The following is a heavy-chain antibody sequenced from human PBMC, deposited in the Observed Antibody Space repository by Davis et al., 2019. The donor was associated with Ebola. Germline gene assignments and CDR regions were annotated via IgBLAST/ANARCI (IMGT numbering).Heavy chain of an antibody. J-gene: IGHJ2*01. CDR2: IYYSGST. CDR1: GGSISSYY. D-gene: IGHD3-16*01. CDR3: ATAHPLGDWYFDL. V-gene: IGHV4-39*07. Sequence: SETLSLTCTVSGGSISSYYWGWIRQPPGKGLEWIGSIYYSGSTYYNPSLKSRVTISVDTSKNQFSLKLSSVTAADTAVYYCATAHPLGDWYFDLWGRGTLVTVSS.